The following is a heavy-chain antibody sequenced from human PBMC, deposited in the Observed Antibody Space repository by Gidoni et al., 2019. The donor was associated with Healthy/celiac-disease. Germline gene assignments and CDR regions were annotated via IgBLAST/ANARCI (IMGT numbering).Heavy chain of an antibody. V-gene: IGHV4-39*01. Sequence: QLQLQESGPGLVKPSETLSLTCTVSGGSISSSSYYWGWIRQPPGKGLEWIGSIYYSGSTYYNPSLKSRVTISVDTSKNQFSLKLSSVTAADTAVYYCARHSPGGQWLDYWYFDLWGRGTLVTVSS. CDR1: GGSISSSSYY. CDR3: ARHSPGGQWLDYWYFDL. CDR2: IYYSGST. J-gene: IGHJ2*01. D-gene: IGHD6-19*01.